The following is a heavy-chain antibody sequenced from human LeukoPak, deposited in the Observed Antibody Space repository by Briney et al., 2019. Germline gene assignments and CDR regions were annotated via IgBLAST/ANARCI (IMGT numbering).Heavy chain of an antibody. CDR1: GYTFTGYY. Sequence: GASVKVSCKASGYTFTGYYMHWVRQAPGQGLEWMGWINPNSGGTNYAQKFRGRVTMTRDTSISTAYMELSRLRSDDTAVYYRARDIGYCSSTSCQTDYWGQGTLVTVSS. CDR2: INPNSGGT. V-gene: IGHV1-2*02. J-gene: IGHJ4*02. CDR3: ARDIGYCSSTSCQTDY. D-gene: IGHD2-2*01.